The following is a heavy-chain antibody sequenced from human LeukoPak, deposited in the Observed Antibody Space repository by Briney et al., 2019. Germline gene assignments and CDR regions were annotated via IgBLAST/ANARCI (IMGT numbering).Heavy chain of an antibody. CDR3: ARRTPILKNYDSDPIDAFDI. CDR1: GGSISSSSYY. D-gene: IGHD3-22*01. Sequence: PSETLSLTCTVSGGSISSSSYYWGWIRQPPGKGLEWIGNIYCSGSTYDNSSLKSRVSISVDTSKNQFSLRLSSVTAADTAAYYCARRTPILKNYDSDPIDAFDIWGQGTKVTVSS. CDR2: IYCSGST. J-gene: IGHJ3*02. V-gene: IGHV4-39*01.